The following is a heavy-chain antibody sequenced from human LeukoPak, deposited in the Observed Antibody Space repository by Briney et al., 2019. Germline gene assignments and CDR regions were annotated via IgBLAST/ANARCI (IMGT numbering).Heavy chain of an antibody. J-gene: IGHJ4*02. CDR2: IKYDGSDK. D-gene: IGHD1-14*01. Sequence: GGSLRLSCVASGFTFRDYWMTWVRQAPGKGLECVANIKYDGSDKYYVDSVKGRFTISRDNAKNSVCLQMNSLRVEDTAVYYCARRNLFDYWGQGTVVTVSS. V-gene: IGHV3-7*01. CDR1: GFTFRDYW. CDR3: ARRNLFDY.